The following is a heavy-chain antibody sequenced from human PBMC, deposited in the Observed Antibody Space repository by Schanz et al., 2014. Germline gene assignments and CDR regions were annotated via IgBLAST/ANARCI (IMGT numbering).Heavy chain of an antibody. J-gene: IGHJ6*02. CDR2: IAYDGRHK. V-gene: IGHV3-30*18. CDR3: AKDDTQVNGMDV. CDR1: GFTFSGYG. Sequence: QVQLVESGGGVVQPGRSLRLSCAASGFTFSGYGMHWVRQAPGKGLEWVAIIAYDGRHKNYADSVKGRFTISRDNSKNTLQLQMNGLRVEVSSVYYCAKDDTQVNGMDVWGQGTTVTVSS.